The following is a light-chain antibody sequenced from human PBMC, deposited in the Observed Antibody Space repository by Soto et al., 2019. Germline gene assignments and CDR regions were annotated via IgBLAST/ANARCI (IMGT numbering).Light chain of an antibody. CDR3: QSYDSSLSGYV. CDR1: SSNIGAGYD. Sequence: QSALTQPPSVSGALGQRVTISCTGSSSNIGAGYDVHWYQQLPGTAPKLLIYGDINRPSGVPDRFSGSKSGSSASLAITGLQAEDEADYYCQSYDSSLSGYVFGGGTKVTVL. J-gene: IGLJ3*02. CDR2: GDI. V-gene: IGLV1-40*01.